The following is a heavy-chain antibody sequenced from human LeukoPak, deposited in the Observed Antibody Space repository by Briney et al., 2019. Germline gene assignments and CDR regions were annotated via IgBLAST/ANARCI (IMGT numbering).Heavy chain of an antibody. Sequence: ASVKVSCKASGGTFSSYAISWVRQAPGQGLEWMGGIIPIFGTANYAQKFQGRVTITADESTSTDYMELSSLRSEDTAVYYCARGSVFVGAMARYYYYYMDVWGKGTTVTVSS. V-gene: IGHV1-69*13. J-gene: IGHJ6*03. CDR1: GGTFSSYA. CDR2: IIPIFGTA. D-gene: IGHD1-26*01. CDR3: ARGSVFVGAMARYYYYYMDV.